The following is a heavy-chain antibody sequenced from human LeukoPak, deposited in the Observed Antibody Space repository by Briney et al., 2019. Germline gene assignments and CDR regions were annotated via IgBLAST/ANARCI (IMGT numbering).Heavy chain of an antibody. Sequence: KPSETLSLTCTVSGGSISSYYWSWIRQPAGKGLEWIGRIYTSGSTNYNPSLKSRVTMSVDTPKNQFSLKLSSVTAADTAVYYCAREGDIVLMVYATTDAFDIWGQGTMVTVSS. CDR3: AREGDIVLMVYATTDAFDI. J-gene: IGHJ3*02. CDR2: IYTSGST. CDR1: GGSISSYY. D-gene: IGHD2-8*01. V-gene: IGHV4-4*07.